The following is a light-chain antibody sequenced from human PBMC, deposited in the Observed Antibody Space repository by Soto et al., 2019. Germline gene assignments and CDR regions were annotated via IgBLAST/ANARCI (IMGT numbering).Light chain of an antibody. CDR1: QSVKTF. J-gene: IGKJ1*01. CDR3: QQYNNWPPWT. CDR2: DAS. V-gene: IGKV3-15*01. Sequence: EIVLTQSPGTLSLSPGERATLSCRASQSVKTFLVWYQQRPGQAPRLLIHDASTRATGIPARFSGSGSGTEFTLTISSLQSEDFAVYYCQQYNNWPPWTFGQGTKVDIK.